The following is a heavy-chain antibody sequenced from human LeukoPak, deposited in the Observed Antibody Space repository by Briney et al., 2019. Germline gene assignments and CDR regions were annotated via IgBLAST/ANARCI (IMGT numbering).Heavy chain of an antibody. J-gene: IGHJ4*02. V-gene: IGHV3-30*02. CDR3: ARRTNYLAFDY. Sequence: PGGSLRLSCAASGFSFSNYGMHWVRQAPGKGLEWVAFIRYDGTNKYYADSVKGRFTISRDNAKNSLYLQMNSPRAEDTAVYFCARRTNYLAFDYWGQGALVTVSS. D-gene: IGHD4/OR15-4a*01. CDR2: IRYDGTNK. CDR1: GFSFSNYG.